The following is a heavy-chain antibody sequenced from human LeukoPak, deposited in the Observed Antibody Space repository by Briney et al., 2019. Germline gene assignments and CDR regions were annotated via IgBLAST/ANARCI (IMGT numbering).Heavy chain of an antibody. V-gene: IGHV3-21*05. Sequence: GGSLRLVCAASGLTFSSYSMNWVRQAAGKGLEWVSYISSSSSYIYSTDSAKGRFTISRDNAKNSLYLQMNSLRVEDTAVYYCARGPVGGVSYNYYHGMDVWGPGTTVTVSS. J-gene: IGHJ6*02. D-gene: IGHD3-16*01. CDR3: ARGPVGGVSYNYYHGMDV. CDR2: ISSSSSYI. CDR1: GLTFSSYS.